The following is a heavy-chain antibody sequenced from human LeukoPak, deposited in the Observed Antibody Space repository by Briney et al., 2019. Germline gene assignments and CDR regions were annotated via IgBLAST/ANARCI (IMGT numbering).Heavy chain of an antibody. CDR2: ICYSGST. V-gene: IGHV4-30-4*08. D-gene: IGHD2-2*01. CDR1: GGSISSGDYY. Sequence: SETLSLTCTVSGGSISSGDYYWSWIRQPPGKGLEWIGYICYSGSTYYNPSLKSRVTISVDTSKNQFSLKLSSVTAANTVVYYWARVHQLPSSYFDCWGQGTLATVSA. CDR3: ARVHQLPSSYFDC. J-gene: IGHJ4*01.